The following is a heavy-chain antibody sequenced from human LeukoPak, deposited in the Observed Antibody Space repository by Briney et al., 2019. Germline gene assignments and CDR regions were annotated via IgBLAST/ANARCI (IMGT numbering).Heavy chain of an antibody. CDR3: ARGVGDGSGSYYYYYMDV. V-gene: IGHV1-46*01. Sequence: GASVKVSCKASGYTFTSYGISWVRQAPGQGLEWMGIINPSGGSTSYAQKFQGRVTMTRDMSTSTVYMELSSLRSEDTAVYYCARGVGDGSGSYYYYYMDVWGKGTTVTVSS. CDR2: INPSGGST. J-gene: IGHJ6*03. CDR1: GYTFTSYG. D-gene: IGHD3-10*01.